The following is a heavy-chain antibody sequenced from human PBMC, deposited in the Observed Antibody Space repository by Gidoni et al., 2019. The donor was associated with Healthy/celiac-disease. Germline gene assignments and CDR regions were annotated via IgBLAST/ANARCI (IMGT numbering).Heavy chain of an antibody. CDR2: IYYSGST. V-gene: IGHV4-59*01. J-gene: IGHJ6*02. CDR1: GGSISSYY. D-gene: IGHD3-10*01. CDR3: ARDLGLDYYGSGSYYRPYYYYGMDV. Sequence: QVQLQESGPGLVKPSETLSLTCTASGGSISSYYWSWIRQPPGKGLEWIGYIYYSGSTNYNPSLKSRVTISVDTSKNQFSLKLSSVTAADTAVYYCARDLGLDYYGSGSYYRPYYYYGMDVWGQGTTVTVSS.